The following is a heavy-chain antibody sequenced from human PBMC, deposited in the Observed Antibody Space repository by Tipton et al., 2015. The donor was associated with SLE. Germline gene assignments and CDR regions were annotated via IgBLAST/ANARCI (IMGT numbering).Heavy chain of an antibody. J-gene: IGHJ4*02. CDR3: ARGGYYFDSSGQFDY. D-gene: IGHD3-22*01. Sequence: TLSLTCAVYGGSFSGYYWSWIRQPPGKGLEWIGESDQRGSTNYNPSLKSRVTISVDTSKNQFSLELSSVTAADTAVYYCARGGYYFDSSGQFDYWGQETLVTVSS. CDR2: SDQRGST. V-gene: IGHV4-34*01. CDR1: GGSFSGYY.